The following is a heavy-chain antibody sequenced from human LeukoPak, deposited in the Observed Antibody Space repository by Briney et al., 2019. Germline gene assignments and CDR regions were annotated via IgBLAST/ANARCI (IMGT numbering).Heavy chain of an antibody. V-gene: IGHV3-21*01. J-gene: IGHJ4*02. CDR3: ARDPGYSSGWYYFDY. CDR1: GFTFSSYS. CDR2: ISSSSSYI. Sequence: GGSLRLSCAASGFTFSSYSMNWVRQAPGKGLEWVSSISSSSSYIYYADSVKGRFTISRDNAKNSLYLQMNSLRAEDTAAYYCARDPGYSSGWYYFDYWGQGTLVTVSS. D-gene: IGHD6-19*01.